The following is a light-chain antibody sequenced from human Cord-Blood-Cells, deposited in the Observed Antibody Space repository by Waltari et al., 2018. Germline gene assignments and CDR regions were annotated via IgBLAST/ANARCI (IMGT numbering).Light chain of an antibody. V-gene: IGLV2-23*02. CDR3: CSYAGSSTFV. CDR1: SSDVGSYNL. J-gene: IGLJ1*01. CDR2: EVS. Sequence: SALTQPASVSGSPGQSITISCTGTSSDVGSYNLVSWYQQPPGKAPKLMIYEVSKRPSGVSNRFSGSKSGNTASLTISGLQAEDEADYYCCSYAGSSTFVFGTGTKVTVL.